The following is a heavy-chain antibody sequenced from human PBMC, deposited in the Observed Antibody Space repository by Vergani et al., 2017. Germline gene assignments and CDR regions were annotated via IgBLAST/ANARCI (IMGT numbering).Heavy chain of an antibody. Sequence: QVQLVESGGGVVQPGGSLRLSCAASGFTFSSYGMHWVRQAPGKGLEWVAFIRYDGSNKYYADSVKGRFTISRDNSKNTLYLQMNSLRAEDTALYYCAKSALSAAVINWFDPWGQGTLVTVSS. CDR2: IRYDGSNK. CDR3: AKSALSAAVINWFDP. V-gene: IGHV3-30*02. D-gene: IGHD6-13*01. J-gene: IGHJ5*02. CDR1: GFTFSSYG.